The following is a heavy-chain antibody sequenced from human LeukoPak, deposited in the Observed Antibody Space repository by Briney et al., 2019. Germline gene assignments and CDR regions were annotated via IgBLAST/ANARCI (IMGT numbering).Heavy chain of an antibody. J-gene: IGHJ3*02. Sequence: ASVKVSCKASGGTFISYAISWVRQAPGQGLEWMGWINPNIGATDYTQKFQGRVTMTRDTSISTAYMELSRLRSDDTAVYYCARRAPQGAFDIWAQGTMVTVSS. V-gene: IGHV1-2*02. CDR1: GGTFISYA. CDR3: ARRAPQGAFDI. CDR2: INPNIGAT.